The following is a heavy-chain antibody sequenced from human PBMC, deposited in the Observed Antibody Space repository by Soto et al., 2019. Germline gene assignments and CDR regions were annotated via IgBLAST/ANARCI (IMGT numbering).Heavy chain of an antibody. Sequence: EVQLLESGGGLVQPGGSLRLSCAASGFTFSSYAMSWVRQAPGKGLEWVSSISGSGTSTYYADSVKGRFTIPRDNSENTVYLQMNSLRPEDTAVYYCVKGGGSYLQVVECWGQGTLVTVSS. CDR1: GFTFSSYA. CDR2: ISGSGTST. V-gene: IGHV3-23*01. CDR3: VKGGGSYLQVVEC. J-gene: IGHJ4*02. D-gene: IGHD1-26*01.